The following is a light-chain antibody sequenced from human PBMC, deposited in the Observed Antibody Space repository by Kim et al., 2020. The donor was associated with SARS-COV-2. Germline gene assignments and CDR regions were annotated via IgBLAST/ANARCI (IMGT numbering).Light chain of an antibody. CDR3: QTWGTGIRV. Sequence: QLVLTQSPSASASLGASVKLTCILSSGHSSYAIAWHQQQPEKGPRYLMKVNSDGSHSKGDGIPDRFSGSSSGAERYLTISSLQSEDEADYYCQTWGTGIRVFGGGTQLTV. J-gene: IGLJ3*02. CDR1: SGHSSYA. CDR2: VNSDGSH. V-gene: IGLV4-69*01.